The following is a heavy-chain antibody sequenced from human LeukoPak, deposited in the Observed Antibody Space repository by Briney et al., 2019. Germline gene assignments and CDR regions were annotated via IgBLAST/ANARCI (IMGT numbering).Heavy chain of an antibody. CDR3: AKDGGLVRGAFDS. D-gene: IGHD3-10*01. J-gene: IGHJ4*02. Sequence: GGSLRLSCAASGFTFSSYAMTWVRQAPGKGLEWVSVISGSGGNTYYADSVKGRFTISRDNSKNTLYLQMNSLRGEDTAMYFCAKDGGLVRGAFDSWGLGTLVTVSS. CDR1: GFTFSSYA. V-gene: IGHV3-23*01. CDR2: ISGSGGNT.